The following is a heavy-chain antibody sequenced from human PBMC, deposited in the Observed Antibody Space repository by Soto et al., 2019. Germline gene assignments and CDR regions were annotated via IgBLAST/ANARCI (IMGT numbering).Heavy chain of an antibody. J-gene: IGHJ4*02. V-gene: IGHV5-51*01. CDR1: GYSFRNFW. CDR3: ARQYGVSLDY. Sequence: RGESLKISCLGSGYSFRNFWIGWVRQMPGRGLEWMGIIYPGDSDTKYTPSFQGRVTISVDSSINTAYLQWTSLEASDTAIYYCARQYGVSLDYWGQGTLVTVSS. CDR2: IYPGDSDT. D-gene: IGHD2-8*01.